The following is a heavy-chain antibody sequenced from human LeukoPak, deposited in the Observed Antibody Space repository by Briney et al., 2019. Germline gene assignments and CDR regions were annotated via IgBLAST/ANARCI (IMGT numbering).Heavy chain of an antibody. V-gene: IGHV2-70*11. Sequence: LRLSCAASGFTFSSYAMSWIRQPPGKALEWLARIDWDDDKYYSTSLKTRLTISKDTSKNQVVPTMTNMDPVDTATYYCARIRPPYYCDSSGDAFDIWGQGTMVTVSS. J-gene: IGHJ3*02. CDR3: ARIRPPYYCDSSGDAFDI. CDR2: IDWDDDK. CDR1: GFTFSSYAM. D-gene: IGHD3-22*01.